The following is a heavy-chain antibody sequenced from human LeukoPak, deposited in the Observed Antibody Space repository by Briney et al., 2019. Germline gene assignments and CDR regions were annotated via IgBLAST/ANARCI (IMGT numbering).Heavy chain of an antibody. CDR2: INPSGGST. Sequence: SVKVSCKASGYTFTSYYMHWVRQAPGQGLEWMGIINPSGGSTSYAQKFQGWVTMTRDTSISTAYMELSRPRSDDTAVYYCARASVDYGGNSFPDYWGQGTLVTVSS. V-gene: IGHV1-46*01. J-gene: IGHJ4*02. D-gene: IGHD4-23*01. CDR1: GYTFTSYY. CDR3: ARASVDYGGNSFPDY.